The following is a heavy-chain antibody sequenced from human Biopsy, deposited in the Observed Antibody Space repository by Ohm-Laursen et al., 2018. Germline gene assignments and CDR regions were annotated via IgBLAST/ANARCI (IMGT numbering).Heavy chain of an antibody. J-gene: IGHJ3*01. CDR3: VRSFSSSGYFRCDAFDV. CDR2: INVPSSHI. V-gene: IGHV3-48*01. D-gene: IGHD3-22*01. Sequence: SLRLSCAASGFTLGLYSVSWVRQAPGKGLEWVSYINVPSSHIYYGASVRGRFTISRDNAENSVVLQMNSLQAEDTAVYYCVRSFSSSGYFRCDAFDVWGQGTMVTVSS. CDR1: GFTLGLYS.